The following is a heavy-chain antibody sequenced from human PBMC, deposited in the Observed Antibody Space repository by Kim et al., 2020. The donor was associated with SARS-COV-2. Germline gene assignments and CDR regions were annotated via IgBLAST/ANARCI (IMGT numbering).Heavy chain of an antibody. J-gene: IGHJ6*02. D-gene: IGHD3-10*01. V-gene: IGHV3-30*04. CDR1: GFTFSSYA. Sequence: GGSLRLSCAASGFTFSSYAMHWVRQAPGKGLEWVAVISYDGSNKYYADSVKGRFTISRDNSKNTLYLQMNSLRAEDTAVYYCARAGDIGVRGVIIPNPHYYYGMDVWGQGTTVTVSS. CDR3: ARAGDIGVRGVIIPNPHYYYGMDV. CDR2: ISYDGSNK.